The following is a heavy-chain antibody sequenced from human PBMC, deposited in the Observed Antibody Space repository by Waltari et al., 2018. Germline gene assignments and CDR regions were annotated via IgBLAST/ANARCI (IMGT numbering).Heavy chain of an antibody. Sequence: QVQLQQWGAGLLKPSETLSLPCAVYGVPLNDYWWTWIRKSPGKGLEWIGEIHHNGNTHYNASLKSRLTMSLDTSKKQFSLQLTSVTAADTAIYYCVKNGPYFDVDYWGQGTLVTVSS. J-gene: IGHJ4*02. D-gene: IGHD3-9*01. V-gene: IGHV4-34*01. CDR1: GVPLNDYW. CDR3: VKNGPYFDVDY. CDR2: IHHNGNT.